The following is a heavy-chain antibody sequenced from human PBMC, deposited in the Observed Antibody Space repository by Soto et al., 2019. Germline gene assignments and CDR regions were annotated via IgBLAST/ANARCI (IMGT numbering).Heavy chain of an antibody. CDR1: GGSINTFY. V-gene: IGHV4-4*07. CDR2: IFYSGST. D-gene: IGHD4-17*01. CDR3: ASGDYSHFDL. Sequence: PSDTLSLTCTVSGGSINTFYWSWVRQPAGKGLEWIGRIFYSGSTSYNPSLKSRVTISVDKSKNQFSLNLSSVTAADTAVYYCASGDYSHFDLWGQGTLVTVSS. J-gene: IGHJ4*02.